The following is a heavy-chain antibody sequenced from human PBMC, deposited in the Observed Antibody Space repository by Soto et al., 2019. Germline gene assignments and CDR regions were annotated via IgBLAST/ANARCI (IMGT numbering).Heavy chain of an antibody. CDR3: ARLNYGSGSYYNDNDY. CDR2: IYYSGST. J-gene: IGHJ4*02. D-gene: IGHD3-10*01. V-gene: IGHV4-39*01. Sequence: PEETLSLTCTVSGGSISSSSYYWGWIRQPPGKGLEWIGSIYYSGSTYYNPSLKSRVTISVDTSKNQFSLKLSSVTAADTAVYYCARLNYGSGSYYNDNDYWGQGTLVTVSS. CDR1: GGSISSSSYY.